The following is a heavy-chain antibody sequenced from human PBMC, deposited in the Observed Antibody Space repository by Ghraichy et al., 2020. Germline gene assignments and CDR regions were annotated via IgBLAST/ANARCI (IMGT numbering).Heavy chain of an antibody. CDR2: ISSSSSTI. J-gene: IGHJ5*02. CDR1: GFTFSSYS. Sequence: GGSLRLSCAASGFTFSSYSMNWVRQAPGKGLEWVSYISSSSSTIYYADSVKGRFTISRDNAKNSLYLQMNSLRDEDTAVYYCASEPNSSGWYRGWFDPWGQGTLVTVSS. D-gene: IGHD6-19*01. CDR3: ASEPNSSGWYRGWFDP. V-gene: IGHV3-48*02.